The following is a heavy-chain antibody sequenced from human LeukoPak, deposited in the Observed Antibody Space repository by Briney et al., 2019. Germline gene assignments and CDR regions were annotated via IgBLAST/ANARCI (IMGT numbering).Heavy chain of an antibody. V-gene: IGHV3-23*01. CDR1: GFTFNNYA. CDR3: AKDIVVIPAAMGYFDY. D-gene: IGHD2-2*01. J-gene: IGHJ4*02. Sequence: PGGSLRLSCAASGFTFNNYAMSWVRQAPGKGLEWVSTISGSSGSTYYADSVKSRFTISRDNSKNTLYLQMNSLRAEDTAVYYCAKDIVVIPAAMGYFDYWGQGTLVTVSS. CDR2: ISGSSGST.